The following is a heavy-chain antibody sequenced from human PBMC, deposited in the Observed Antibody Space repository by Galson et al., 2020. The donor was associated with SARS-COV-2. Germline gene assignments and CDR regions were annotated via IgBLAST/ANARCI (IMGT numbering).Heavy chain of an antibody. CDR3: ATPAGGLYYYSGMDV. J-gene: IGHJ6*02. CDR1: GGTFSSYA. CDR2: IIPIFGTA. D-gene: IGHD4-17*01. V-gene: IGHV1-69*13. Sequence: SVKVSCKASGGTFSSYAISWVRQAPGQGLEWMGGIIPIFGTANYAQKFQGRVTITADESTSTAYMELSSLRSEDTAVYYCATPAGGLYYYSGMDVWGQGTTVTVSS.